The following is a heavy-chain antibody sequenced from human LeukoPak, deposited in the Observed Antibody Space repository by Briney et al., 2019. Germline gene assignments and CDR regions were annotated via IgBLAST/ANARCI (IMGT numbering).Heavy chain of an antibody. Sequence: SETLSLTCSVSGVSLSSHYWSWARQPPGKGLEWIGYIYYTGGTDYNPSLKSRVTISVDTSKNQVSLKMNSVTAADTAVYYCARHRASYFDLWGQGTLVTVSS. J-gene: IGHJ4*02. CDR2: IYYTGGT. V-gene: IGHV4-59*11. CDR1: GVSLSSHY. CDR3: ARHRASYFDL.